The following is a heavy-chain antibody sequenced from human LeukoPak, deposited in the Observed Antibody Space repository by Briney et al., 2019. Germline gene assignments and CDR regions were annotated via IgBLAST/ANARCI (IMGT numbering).Heavy chain of an antibody. Sequence: GGSLRLSCAASGFTFSIYAMSWVRQAPGKGLEWVSTISGSGGSTHYADSVKGRFTISRDNSKNTLNLQMNSLRAEDTAVYYCAKDSVYYYDSSGDWGQGTLVTVSS. V-gene: IGHV3-23*01. D-gene: IGHD3-22*01. CDR3: AKDSVYYYDSSGD. J-gene: IGHJ4*02. CDR1: GFTFSIYA. CDR2: ISGSGGST.